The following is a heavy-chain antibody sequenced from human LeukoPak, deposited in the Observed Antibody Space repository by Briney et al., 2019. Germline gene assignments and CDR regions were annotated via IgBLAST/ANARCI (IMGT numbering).Heavy chain of an antibody. D-gene: IGHD6-6*01. V-gene: IGHV3-23*01. CDR3: ATNSIAAGFDP. Sequence: GGSLRLSCAASGFTFSSYAMSWVRQAPGKGLEWVSAISGSGGSTYYADSVKGRFTISRDNSKNTLYPQMNSLRAEDTAVYYCATNSIAAGFDPWGQGTLVTVSS. J-gene: IGHJ5*02. CDR2: ISGSGGST. CDR1: GFTFSSYA.